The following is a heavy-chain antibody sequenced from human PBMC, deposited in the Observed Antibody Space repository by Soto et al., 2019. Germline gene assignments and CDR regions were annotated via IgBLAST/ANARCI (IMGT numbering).Heavy chain of an antibody. CDR1: GFTFSSYG. J-gene: IGHJ3*02. V-gene: IGHV3-30*18. CDR3: AKDGSYDSSEGAFDI. Sequence: QVQLVESGGGVVQPGRSLRLSCAASGFTFSSYGMHWVRQAPGKGLEWVAVISYDGSNKYYADSVKGRFTISRDNSKNTLYLQMNSLRAEDTAVYYCAKDGSYDSSEGAFDIWGQGTMVTVSS. D-gene: IGHD3-22*01. CDR2: ISYDGSNK.